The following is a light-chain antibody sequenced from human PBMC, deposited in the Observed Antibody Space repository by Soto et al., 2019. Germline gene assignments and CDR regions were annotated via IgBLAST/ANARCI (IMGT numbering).Light chain of an antibody. V-gene: IGKV3-15*01. Sequence: EIVMTQSPATRSWSPGERATLSCRASQSVSSNLAWYQQKPGQAPRLLIYGASTRATGIPARFSGSGSGTEFTLTISSLQSEDFAVYYCQQYNNWPPWTFGQGTKLEIK. J-gene: IGKJ2*02. CDR1: QSVSSN. CDR2: GAS. CDR3: QQYNNWPPWT.